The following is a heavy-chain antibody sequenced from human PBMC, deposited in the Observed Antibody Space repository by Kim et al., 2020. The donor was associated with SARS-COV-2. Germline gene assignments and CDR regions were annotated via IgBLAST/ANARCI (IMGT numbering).Heavy chain of an antibody. Sequence: SETLSLTCTVSGGSISSYYWSWIRQPPGKGLEWIGYIYYSGSTNYNPSLKSRVTISVDTSKNQFSLKLSSVTAADTAVYYCAREGIEADSSGYYGIDYWGQGTLVTVSS. CDR3: AREGIEADSSGYYGIDY. V-gene: IGHV4-59*01. CDR2: IYYSGST. D-gene: IGHD3-22*01. CDR1: GGSISSYY. J-gene: IGHJ4*02.